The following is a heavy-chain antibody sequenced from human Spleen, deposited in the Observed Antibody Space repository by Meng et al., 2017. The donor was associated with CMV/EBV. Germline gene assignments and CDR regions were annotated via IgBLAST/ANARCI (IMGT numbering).Heavy chain of an antibody. Sequence: ASVKVSCKASGGTFSSYAISWVRQAPGQGLEWMEWINPKNGGTNYAQKFQGRVTMTRDTSVSTAYMDLSRLSSDDTAVYYCATITVPATPAPRADSWGQGTLVTVSS. CDR1: GGTFSSYA. CDR3: ATITVPATPAPRADS. D-gene: IGHD5-24*01. CDR2: INPKNGGT. V-gene: IGHV1-2*02. J-gene: IGHJ4*02.